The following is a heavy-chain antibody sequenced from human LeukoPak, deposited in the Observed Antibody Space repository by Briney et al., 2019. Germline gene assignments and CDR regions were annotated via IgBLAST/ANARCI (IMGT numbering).Heavy chain of an antibody. Sequence: GGSLRLSCAASGFSVGSNDINWVRQAPGKGLEWVSVIYSGGRTYYADSVKGRFTISRDSSENTLHLQINSLRAEDTAVYYCARGVIYYDSSRWFDPWGQGTLVTVSS. D-gene: IGHD3-22*01. CDR3: ARGVIYYDSSRWFDP. CDR1: GFSVGSND. CDR2: IYSGGRT. J-gene: IGHJ5*02. V-gene: IGHV3-66*01.